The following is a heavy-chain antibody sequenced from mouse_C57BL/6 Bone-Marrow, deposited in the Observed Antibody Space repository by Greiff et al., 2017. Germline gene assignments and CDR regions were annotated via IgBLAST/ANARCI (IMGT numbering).Heavy chain of an antibody. D-gene: IGHD4-1*01. CDR1: GYTFTSYW. J-gene: IGHJ2*01. Sequence: VQLQQSGPVLARPGASVKMSCKTSGYTFTSYWMHWVKQRPGQGLEWIGAIYPGNSDTSYNQKFKGKAKLTAVTSASTAYMELSSLTNEDSAVYYCTRYDSNWDKGYWGQGTTLTVSS. V-gene: IGHV1-5*01. CDR2: IYPGNSDT. CDR3: TRYDSNWDKGY.